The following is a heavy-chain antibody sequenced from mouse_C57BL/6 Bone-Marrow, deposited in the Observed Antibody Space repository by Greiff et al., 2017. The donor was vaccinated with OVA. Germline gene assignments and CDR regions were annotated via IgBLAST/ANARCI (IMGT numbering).Heavy chain of an antibody. CDR1: GYTFTSYW. V-gene: IGHV1-72*01. CDR3: ARPYNTTVVAHYYARDY. D-gene: IGHD1-1*01. Sequence: QVQLQQPGAELVKPGASVKLSCKASGYTFTSYWMHWVKQRPGRGLEWIGRIDPNSGGTKYNEKFTSKATLTVDKPSSTAYMQLSSLTSEDSAVYYCARPYNTTVVAHYYARDYWGQGTSVTVSS. J-gene: IGHJ4*01. CDR2: IDPNSGGT.